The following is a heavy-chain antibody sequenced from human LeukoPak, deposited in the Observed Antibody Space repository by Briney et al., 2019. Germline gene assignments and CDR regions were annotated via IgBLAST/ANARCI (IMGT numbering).Heavy chain of an antibody. J-gene: IGHJ4*02. CDR1: GFTFSSYG. CDR3: AKVLIDYGSGSYSIDY. Sequence: PGGSLRLSCAASGFTFSSYGMSWVRQAPGKGLEWVSCISGSDGSTYYADSVKGRVIIFRDNSKNTLYLQMNSLRAEDTAVYYCAKVLIDYGSGSYSIDYWGQGTLVTVSS. V-gene: IGHV3-23*01. D-gene: IGHD3-10*01. CDR2: ISGSDGST.